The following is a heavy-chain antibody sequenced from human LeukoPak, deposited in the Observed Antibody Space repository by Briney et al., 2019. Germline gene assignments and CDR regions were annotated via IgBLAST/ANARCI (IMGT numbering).Heavy chain of an antibody. J-gene: IGHJ5*02. CDR1: GGSFSGYY. CDR3: ARQSGHYYDKDAYWYNWFDT. D-gene: IGHD3-22*01. V-gene: IGHV4-59*08. Sequence: SETLSLTCAVYGGSFSGYYWSWIRQPPGKGLEWIGYIYYTGNTNYNPSLKSRVTISIETSNSQFSLKLTSVTAADTAIYYCARQSGHYYDKDAYWYNWFDTWGQGTLVTVSS. CDR2: IYYTGNT.